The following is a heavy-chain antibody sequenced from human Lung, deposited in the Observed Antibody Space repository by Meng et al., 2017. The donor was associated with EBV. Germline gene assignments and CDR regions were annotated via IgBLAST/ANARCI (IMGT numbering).Heavy chain of an antibody. Sequence: QAQCSGPALVQPHQYLSLPCAVSCGSCSRGGYSWSWPRHQPGKVLEWIGYIYHSGSTYYTPSLKSRVTISVDRSKNQFSLYLSTVTAADTSVYYCAINGCALLFDYWGQGTLVTVSS. CDR2: IYHSGST. CDR3: AINGCALLFDY. V-gene: IGHV4-30-2*01. CDR1: CGSCSRGGYS. D-gene: IGHD2-8*01. J-gene: IGHJ4*02.